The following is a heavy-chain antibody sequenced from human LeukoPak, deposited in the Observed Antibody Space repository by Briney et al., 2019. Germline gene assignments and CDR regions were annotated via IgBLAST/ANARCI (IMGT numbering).Heavy chain of an antibody. Sequence: GGSLRLSCAASGFTLSDYYMSWIRQAPGKGLEWVSYISSSGSTIYYADSVKGRFTISRDNAKNSLYLQMNSLRAEDTAVYYCAKRRGLLSVSYMDVWGKGTTVTVSS. CDR2: ISSSGSTI. V-gene: IGHV3-11*04. D-gene: IGHD2-15*01. CDR3: AKRRGLLSVSYMDV. J-gene: IGHJ6*03. CDR1: GFTLSDYY.